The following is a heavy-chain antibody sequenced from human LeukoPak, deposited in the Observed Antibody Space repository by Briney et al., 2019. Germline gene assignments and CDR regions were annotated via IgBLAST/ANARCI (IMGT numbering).Heavy chain of an antibody. D-gene: IGHD3-3*01. CDR1: GFTFSNYW. V-gene: IGHV3-74*01. J-gene: IGHJ4*02. Sequence: GGSLRLSCAASGFTFSNYWMHWVRQAPGKGLVWVSRINKDGSDTRNADSVKGRFTISRDNAKNTLYLQMNSLRAEDTAVYYCARFSDYGFWSGPPSSVFDYWGQGTLVTVSS. CDR3: ARFSDYGFWSGPPSSVFDY. CDR2: INKDGSDT.